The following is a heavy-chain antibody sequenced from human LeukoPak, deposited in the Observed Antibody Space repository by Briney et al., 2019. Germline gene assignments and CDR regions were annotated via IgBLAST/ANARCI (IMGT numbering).Heavy chain of an antibody. J-gene: IGHJ5*02. CDR1: GFTFSDHW. D-gene: IGHD3-10*01. Sequence: GGSLRLSCAASGFTFSDHWMSWVRQAPGKGLEWVANIKQDGVEKHYVDSVKGRFTISRDNAKNSLYLQMTSLRVEDTAVFYCARYNDGSGTSFDPWGQGTLVTVSS. CDR2: IKQDGVEK. V-gene: IGHV3-7*01. CDR3: ARYNDGSGTSFDP.